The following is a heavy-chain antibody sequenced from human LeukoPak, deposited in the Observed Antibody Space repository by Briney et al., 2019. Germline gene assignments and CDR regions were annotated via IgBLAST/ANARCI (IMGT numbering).Heavy chain of an antibody. CDR1: GFTFSSYS. Sequence: PGGSLRLSCAASGFTFSSYSMNWVRQAPGKGLEWVSSISSSSRYIYYADSVKGRFTISRDNAKNSLYLQMNSLRAEDTAVYYCARFVPFDYWGQGTLVTVSS. D-gene: IGHD2-21*01. CDR3: ARFVPFDY. V-gene: IGHV3-21*01. CDR2: ISSSSRYI. J-gene: IGHJ4*02.